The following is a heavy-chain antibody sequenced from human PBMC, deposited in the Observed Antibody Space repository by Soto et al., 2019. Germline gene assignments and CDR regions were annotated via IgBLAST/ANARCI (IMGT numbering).Heavy chain of an antibody. Sequence: SQTLSLTCTVSGGSISSGGYYWSWIRQPPGKGLEWIGYIYYSGSTYYNPSLKSRVTISVDTSKNQFSLKLSSVTAADTAVYYCARVWTDSSGYFSQYFQHRGQGTLVTVSS. CDR3: ARVWTDSSGYFSQYFQH. D-gene: IGHD3-22*01. CDR2: IYYSGST. CDR1: GGSISSGGYY. J-gene: IGHJ1*01. V-gene: IGHV4-30-4*01.